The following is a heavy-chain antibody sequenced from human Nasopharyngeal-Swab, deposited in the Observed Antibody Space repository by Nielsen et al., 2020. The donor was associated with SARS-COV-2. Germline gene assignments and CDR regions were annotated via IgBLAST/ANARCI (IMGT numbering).Heavy chain of an antibody. CDR2: IFSSGST. Sequence: WIRQPPGKGLEWIGYIFSSGSTNYNPSLKSRVTISVDTSKNQFSLKLSSVTAADTAVYYCARGLSYYVTAFDIWGQGTMVTVSS. CDR3: ARGLSYYVTAFDI. J-gene: IGHJ3*02. V-gene: IGHV4-59*12. D-gene: IGHD1-26*01.